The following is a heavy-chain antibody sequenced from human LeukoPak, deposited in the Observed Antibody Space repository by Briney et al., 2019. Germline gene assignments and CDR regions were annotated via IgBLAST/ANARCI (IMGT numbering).Heavy chain of an antibody. V-gene: IGHV3-23*01. CDR3: ASQPGYRSSWAYYYYGMDV. J-gene: IGHJ6*02. CDR1: GFTFSSYA. CDR2: ISGSGGST. D-gene: IGHD6-13*01. Sequence: EGSLRLSCAASGFTFSSYAMSWVRQAPGKGLEWVSAISGSGGSTYYADSVKGRFTISRDNSKNTLYLQMNSLRAEDTAVYYCASQPGYRSSWAYYYYGMDVWGQGTTVTVSS.